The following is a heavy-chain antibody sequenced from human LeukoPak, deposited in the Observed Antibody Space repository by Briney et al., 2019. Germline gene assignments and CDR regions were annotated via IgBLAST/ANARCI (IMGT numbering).Heavy chain of an antibody. V-gene: IGHV3-7*01. J-gene: IGHJ4*02. CDR2: IKQDGSEK. CDR1: GFTFSSYW. Sequence: GGSLRLSCAASGFTFSSYWMSWVRQAPGKGLEWVANIKQDGSEKYYVDTVKGRFTISRDNAKNSLYLQMNSLRAEDTAVYYCARAGRDYGDYVAYWGQGTLVTVSS. D-gene: IGHD4-17*01. CDR3: ARAGRDYGDYVAY.